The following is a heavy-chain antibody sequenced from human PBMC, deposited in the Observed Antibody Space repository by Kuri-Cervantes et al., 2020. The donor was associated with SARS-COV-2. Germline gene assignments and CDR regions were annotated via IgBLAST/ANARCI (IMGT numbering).Heavy chain of an antibody. V-gene: IGHV4-39*01. J-gene: IGHJ5*02. CDR3: ARQMMSSITIFGVVITRNWFDP. CDR1: GGSISSSSYY. CDR2: IYYSGST. Sequence: GSLRLSCTVSGGSISSSSYYWGWIRQPPGKGLEWIGSIYYSGSTYYNPSLKSRVTISADTSKNQFSPRVSSVTAADTAVYYCARQMMSSITIFGVVITRNWFDPWGQGTLVTVSS. D-gene: IGHD3-3*01.